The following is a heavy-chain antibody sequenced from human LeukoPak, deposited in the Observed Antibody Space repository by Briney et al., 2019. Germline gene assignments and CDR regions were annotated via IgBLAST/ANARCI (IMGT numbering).Heavy chain of an antibody. V-gene: IGHV1-2*02. Sequence: ASVKISCKACGYTFTGYFIHWVRQAPGQGLEWMGWIKPNSGGTNYGKKFQGRVTMTRDTSISTAYMELSRLRSDDTAVYYCARASYGSGSQNWFDPWGQGTLVTVSS. CDR3: ARASYGSGSQNWFDP. CDR2: IKPNSGGT. D-gene: IGHD3-10*01. CDR1: GYTFTGYF. J-gene: IGHJ5*02.